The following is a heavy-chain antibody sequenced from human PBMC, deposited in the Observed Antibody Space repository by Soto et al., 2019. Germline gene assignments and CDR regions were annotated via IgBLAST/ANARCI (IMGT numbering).Heavy chain of an antibody. CDR1: GFTFSSYG. CDR2: ISYDGSNK. Sequence: GGSLRLSCAASGFTFSSYGMHWVRQAPGKGLEWVAVISYDGSNKYYADSVKGRFTISRDNSKNTLYLQMNSLRAGDTAVYYCAKDYSSSSVGYFDLWGRGTLVTVSS. D-gene: IGHD6-6*01. CDR3: AKDYSSSSVGYFDL. V-gene: IGHV3-30*18. J-gene: IGHJ2*01.